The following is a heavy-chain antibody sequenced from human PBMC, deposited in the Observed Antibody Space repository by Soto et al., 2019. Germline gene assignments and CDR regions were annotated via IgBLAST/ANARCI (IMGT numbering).Heavy chain of an antibody. V-gene: IGHV4-59*01. Sequence: PSETLSLTSTVSGDSFTSYFWTWTRQPPGKGLEWIGYVHYSGNTNYNPSLKSRVTISVDTSKAMLSLELSYVAAADTAVYYCAGMNRLAPKRKAFDMWGQGTMVTVSS. J-gene: IGHJ3*02. D-gene: IGHD3-9*01. CDR2: VHYSGNT. CDR1: GDSFTSYF. CDR3: AGMNRLAPKRKAFDM.